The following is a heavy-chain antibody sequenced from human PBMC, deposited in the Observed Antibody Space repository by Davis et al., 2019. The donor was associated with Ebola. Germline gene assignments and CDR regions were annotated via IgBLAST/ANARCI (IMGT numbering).Heavy chain of an antibody. V-gene: IGHV3-48*03. CDR3: ARAGKYSYGLDY. J-gene: IGHJ4*02. CDR1: GFIFSDYE. D-gene: IGHD5-18*01. Sequence: GGSLRLSCAASGFIFSDYEMNWVRQAPGKGLEWLSYISGSSHSIYYADSVKGRFTISRDNAKNTLYLQMNSLRAEDTAVYYCARAGKYSYGLDYWGQGTLVTVSS. CDR2: ISGSSHSI.